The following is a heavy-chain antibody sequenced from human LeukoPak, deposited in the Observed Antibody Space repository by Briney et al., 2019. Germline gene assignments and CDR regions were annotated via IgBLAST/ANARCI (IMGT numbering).Heavy chain of an antibody. V-gene: IGHV4-61*02. Sequence: SETLSLTCTVSGGSISSTSYCWNWIRQPAGKGPEWIGRIFTSGSTYYNPSLKSRVTISVDTSKNQFSLKLSSVTAADTAVYYCARHRVRNISSSWRPRTYYFDYWGQGTLVTVSS. CDR1: GGSISSTSYC. D-gene: IGHD6-13*01. CDR3: ARHRVRNISSSWRPRTYYFDY. J-gene: IGHJ4*02. CDR2: IFTSGST.